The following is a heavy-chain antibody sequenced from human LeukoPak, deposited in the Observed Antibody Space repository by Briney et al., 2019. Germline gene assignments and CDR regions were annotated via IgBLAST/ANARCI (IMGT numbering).Heavy chain of an antibody. Sequence: SCKASGYTFTSYGISWVRQAPGKGLEWVAFIRYDGSNKYYADSVKGRFTISRDNSKNTLYLQMNSLRAKDTAVYYCAKDHYYDSSGYKRGAPFDIWGQGTMVTVSS. J-gene: IGHJ3*02. V-gene: IGHV3-30*02. CDR2: IRYDGSNK. CDR3: AKDHYYDSSGYKRGAPFDI. CDR1: GYTFTSYG. D-gene: IGHD3-22*01.